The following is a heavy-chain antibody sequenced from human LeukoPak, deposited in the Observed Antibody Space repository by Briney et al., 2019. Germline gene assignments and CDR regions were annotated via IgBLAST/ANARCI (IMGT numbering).Heavy chain of an antibody. V-gene: IGHV3-11*01. J-gene: IGHJ5*02. D-gene: IGHD2/OR15-2a*01. Sequence: PGGSLRLSCAASGFTFSNYTMSWIRQAPGKGLEWVSYISRSGATIYYADSVKGRFTISRDNAKNPLYLQMTSLRAEDTAVYYCARLNTTNWFDPWGQGTLVTVSS. CDR2: ISRSGATI. CDR1: GFTFSNYT. CDR3: ARLNTTNWFDP.